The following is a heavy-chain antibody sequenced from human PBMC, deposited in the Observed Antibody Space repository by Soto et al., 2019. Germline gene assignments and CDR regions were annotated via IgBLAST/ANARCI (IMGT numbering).Heavy chain of an antibody. CDR2: IGNSGDGT. CDR3: VKDVWDY. D-gene: IGHD2-21*01. V-gene: IGHV3-23*01. J-gene: IGHJ4*02. Sequence: EVQLLESGGGLVQPGGSLRLSCAASGFTFSGYTMNWVRQAPGKGLEWVAVIGNSGDGTHYIDSVKGRFTISRDNTKNILYLQMESLRADDTAVYYCVKDVWDYWGQGVLVTVSS. CDR1: GFTFSGYT.